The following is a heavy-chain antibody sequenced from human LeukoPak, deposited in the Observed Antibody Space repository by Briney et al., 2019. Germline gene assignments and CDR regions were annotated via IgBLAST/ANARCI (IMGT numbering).Heavy chain of an antibody. D-gene: IGHD5-18*01. Sequence: TGGSLRLSCAASGFTFSSYAMSWVRQAPGKGLEWVSYISSSSSTIYYADSVKGRFTISRDNAKNSLYLQMNSLRAEDTAVYYCARLIQLVDYWGQGTLVTVSS. V-gene: IGHV3-48*01. CDR3: ARLIQLVDY. J-gene: IGHJ4*02. CDR2: ISSSSSTI. CDR1: GFTFSSYA.